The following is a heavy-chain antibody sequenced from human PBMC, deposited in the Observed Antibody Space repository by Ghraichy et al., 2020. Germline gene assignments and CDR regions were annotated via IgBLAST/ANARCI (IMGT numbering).Heavy chain of an antibody. D-gene: IGHD4-17*01. Sequence: ETLSLTCTVYGGSFSGYYWSWIRQPPGKGLEWIGEINHCGSTNYNPSLKSRVTISIDTSKKQFSLKLNSVTAADTAVYYCVTSHPTTTSAFDIWGQGTMVTVSS. V-gene: IGHV4-34*01. J-gene: IGHJ3*02. CDR2: INHCGST. CDR1: GGSFSGYY. CDR3: VTSHPTTTSAFDI.